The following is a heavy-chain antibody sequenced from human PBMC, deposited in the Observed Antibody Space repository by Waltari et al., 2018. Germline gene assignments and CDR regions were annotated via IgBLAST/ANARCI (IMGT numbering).Heavy chain of an antibody. D-gene: IGHD2-15*01. CDR1: GFTFSRFG. V-gene: IGHV3-33*01. CDR3: ASQSTTLFDY. Sequence: VQLVESGRVVVEPGRSLRLSWAASGFTFSRFGLHWVRKGPGKGLEWVAVKWNDGSNEYYVDSVKGRFTISRDNSKNTLYLQMNSLRAEDSAVYYCASQSTTLFDYWGQGTLVTVSS. J-gene: IGHJ4*02. CDR2: KWNDGSNE.